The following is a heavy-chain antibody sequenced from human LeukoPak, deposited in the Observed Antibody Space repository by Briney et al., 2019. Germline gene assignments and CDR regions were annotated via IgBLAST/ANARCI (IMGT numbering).Heavy chain of an antibody. D-gene: IGHD4-11*01. V-gene: IGHV4-34*01. CDR3: AREYHARQTTRQKYYFDY. J-gene: IGHJ4*02. CDR1: GGSSSDYY. Sequence: KPSETLSLTCAVYGGSSSDYYWTWIRQPPGKGLEWIGEINHSGNTNYNPSLKSRVTISVDTSKNQFSLRLSSVTAADTAVYYCAREYHARQTTRQKYYFDYWGQGTLVTVSS. CDR2: INHSGNT.